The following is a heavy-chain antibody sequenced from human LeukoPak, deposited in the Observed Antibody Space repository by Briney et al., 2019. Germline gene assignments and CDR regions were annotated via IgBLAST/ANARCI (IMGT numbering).Heavy chain of an antibody. CDR3: ARTQRKGAAYYDILTGYYDY. CDR1: GYTFTSYY. Sequence: ASVKVSCKASGYTFTSYYMHWVRQAPGQGLEWMGIINPSGGSTSYAQKFQGRVTMTRDTSTSTVYMELSSLRSEDTAVYYCARTQRKGAAYYDILTGYYDYWGQGTLVTVSS. D-gene: IGHD3-9*01. J-gene: IGHJ4*02. CDR2: INPSGGST. V-gene: IGHV1-46*01.